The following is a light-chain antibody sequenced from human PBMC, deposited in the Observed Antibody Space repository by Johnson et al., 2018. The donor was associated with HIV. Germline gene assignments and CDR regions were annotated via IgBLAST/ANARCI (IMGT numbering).Light chain of an antibody. V-gene: IGLV1-51*02. CDR2: ENN. J-gene: IGLJ1*01. CDR3: GTWDSRLSAYV. CDR1: SSNIGNNY. Sequence: QSVLTQPPSVSAAPGQKVTISCSGSSSNIGNNYVSWYQQLPGTAPKLLIYENNKRPSGIPDRFSGSSSVTSATLGITGLQTGDEADYYCGTWDSRLSAYVFGSVTKVTVL.